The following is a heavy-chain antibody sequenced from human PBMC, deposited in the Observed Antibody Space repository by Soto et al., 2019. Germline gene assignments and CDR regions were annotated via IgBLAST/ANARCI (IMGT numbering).Heavy chain of an antibody. CDR2: INHTGGT. V-gene: IGHV4-34*01. Sequence: PSETLSLTCAVYGGSVNGYYWNWIRQPPGKGLEWIGEINHTGGTHYNPSLKSRVTMSVDTSKNQFSLRLSSVTAADTAIYYCATRITVFGLLIPPLDPWGQGTKVAVSS. J-gene: IGHJ5*02. CDR1: GGSVNGYY. D-gene: IGHD3-3*01. CDR3: ATRITVFGLLIPPLDP.